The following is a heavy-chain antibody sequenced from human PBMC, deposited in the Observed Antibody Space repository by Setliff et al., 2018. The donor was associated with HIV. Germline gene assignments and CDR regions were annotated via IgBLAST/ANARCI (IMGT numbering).Heavy chain of an antibody. Sequence: GGSLRLSCAASGFPFSSSNMHWVRQAPGKGLEWISYNGIINGAKHYADSMEGRFTISRDDAKNSLYLQMDSLRAEDTAVYYCVRDRDWAFDYWGQGALVTVSS. CDR1: GFPFSSSN. J-gene: IGHJ4*02. CDR3: VRDRDWAFDY. V-gene: IGHV3-48*01. D-gene: IGHD3-9*01. CDR2: NGIINGAK.